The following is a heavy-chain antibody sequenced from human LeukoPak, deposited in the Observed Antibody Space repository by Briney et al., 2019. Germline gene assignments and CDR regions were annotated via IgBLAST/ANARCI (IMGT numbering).Heavy chain of an antibody. D-gene: IGHD7-27*01. CDR3: ARDRAGDSFDI. CDR2: IHTSGST. V-gene: IGHV4-61*02. J-gene: IGHJ3*02. Sequence: SQTLSLTCTVSGDSISRGNYYWTWIRQPPGTRLEWIGRIHTSGSTNYNPSLKSQVTISMDTSKNQFSLNLNSVTAADTAVYYCARDRAGDSFDIWGQGTMVTVSS. CDR1: GDSISRGNYY.